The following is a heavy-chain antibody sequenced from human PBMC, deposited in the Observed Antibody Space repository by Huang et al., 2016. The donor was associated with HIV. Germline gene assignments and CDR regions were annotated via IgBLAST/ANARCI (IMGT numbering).Heavy chain of an antibody. D-gene: IGHD6-13*01. Sequence: QVQLQESGPGLVKPSETLSLTCTVSGGSISSYYWSWIRQPPGKGLEWIGYIHYSGSTNDKPALKSRVTTSVDTSKNQFFLKLSSVTAADTAVYYCARGGPYSRDYYYYGMDVWGQGTTVTVSS. CDR1: GGSISSYY. CDR2: IHYSGST. J-gene: IGHJ6*02. V-gene: IGHV4-59*01. CDR3: ARGGPYSRDYYYYGMDV.